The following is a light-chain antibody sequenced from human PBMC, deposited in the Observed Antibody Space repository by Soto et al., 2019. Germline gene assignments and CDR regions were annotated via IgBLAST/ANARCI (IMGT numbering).Light chain of an antibody. Sequence: DIQMTQSPSSLSASVGDRVNITCRASQSITTYLTWYQQKPGRAPKLLIYAASSLQGGVPSRFSGSGSGADFTLTISSLQPEDFATYYCQQSYNTPITFGQGTRLEIK. CDR3: QQSYNTPIT. J-gene: IGKJ5*01. CDR1: QSITTY. V-gene: IGKV1-39*01. CDR2: AAS.